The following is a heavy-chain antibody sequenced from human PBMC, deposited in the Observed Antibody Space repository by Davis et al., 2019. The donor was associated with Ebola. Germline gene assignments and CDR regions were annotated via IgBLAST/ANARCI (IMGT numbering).Heavy chain of an antibody. J-gene: IGHJ4*02. CDR2: INSDGSST. CDR1: GFTFSSYW. CDR3: TTPGIAVAGDY. Sequence: GESLKISCAASGFTFSSYWMHWVRQAPGKGLVWVSRINSDGSSTSYADSVKGRFTISRDNAKNTLYLQMNSLKTEDTAVYYCTTPGIAVAGDYWGQGTLVTVSS. D-gene: IGHD6-19*01. V-gene: IGHV3-74*01.